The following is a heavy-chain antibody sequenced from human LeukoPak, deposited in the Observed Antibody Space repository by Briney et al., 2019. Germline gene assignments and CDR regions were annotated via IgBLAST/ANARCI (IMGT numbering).Heavy chain of an antibody. J-gene: IGHJ4*02. D-gene: IGHD2-8*02. CDR2: IYSDGDS. Sequence: AGGSLRLSCAASGISVTYNYMTWVRQAPGKGLEWVSSIYSDGDSHYAVSVKGRFTISRDDSKNTLYLQMNSLRADDTAVYYCATPLTGLHYWGQGTLVAVSS. CDR3: ATPLTGLHY. CDR1: GISVTYNY. V-gene: IGHV3-53*01.